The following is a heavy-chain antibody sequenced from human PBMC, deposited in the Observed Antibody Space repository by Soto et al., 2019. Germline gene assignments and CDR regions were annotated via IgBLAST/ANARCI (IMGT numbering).Heavy chain of an antibody. Sequence: VGSLRLSCAASGFIFTSYSMVWVRLAPGKGLEWVASISSGSDSIFYADSVKGRFTVSRDNAKNSLFLQMNNLRAEDTAVYFCARDRSADRFVQYFQHWGQGTQVTVSS. CDR2: ISSGSDSI. D-gene: IGHD6-19*01. CDR1: GFIFTSYS. CDR3: ARDRSADRFVQYFQH. J-gene: IGHJ1*01. V-gene: IGHV3-21*01.